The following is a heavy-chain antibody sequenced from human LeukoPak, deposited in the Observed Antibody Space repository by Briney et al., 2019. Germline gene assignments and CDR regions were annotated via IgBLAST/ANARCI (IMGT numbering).Heavy chain of an antibody. CDR1: GGSISSSNW. Sequence: PSGTLSLTCAVSGGSISSSNWWSWVRQPPGKGLEWIGEIYHSGSTNYNPSLKSRVTISVDTSKNQFSLKLRSVTAADTAVYYCVREAATDYYDSSGYYRQTEVFDAWGQGTMVTVSS. D-gene: IGHD3-22*01. J-gene: IGHJ3*01. CDR3: VREAATDYYDSSGYYRQTEVFDA. CDR2: IYHSGST. V-gene: IGHV4-4*02.